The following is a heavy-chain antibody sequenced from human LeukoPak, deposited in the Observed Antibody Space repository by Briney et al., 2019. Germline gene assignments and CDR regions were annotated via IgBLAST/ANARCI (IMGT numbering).Heavy chain of an antibody. CDR2: IWYDGSNK. D-gene: IGHD6-19*01. CDR1: GFTFSSYG. J-gene: IGHJ4*02. CDR3: AKDNAVAGTYYFDY. V-gene: IGHV3-33*06. Sequence: GGSLRLSCAASGFTFSSYGMHWVRQAPGKGLEWVAVIWYDGSNKYYADSVKGRFTISRDNSKNTLYLQMNSLRAEDTAVYYCAKDNAVAGTYYFDYWGQGTLVTVSS.